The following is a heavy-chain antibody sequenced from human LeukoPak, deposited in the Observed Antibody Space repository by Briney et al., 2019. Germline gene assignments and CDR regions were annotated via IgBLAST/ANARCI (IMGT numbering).Heavy chain of an antibody. CDR2: IISSSRSYM. CDR3: ARDFGSNGDFHAFDI. J-gene: IGHJ3*02. CDR1: GFTFISHS. D-gene: IGHD4-17*01. Sequence: GGSLRLSCAASGFTFISHSMNWVRQAPGKGLEWVSSIISSSRSYMYYADSVKGRFTISRDNAKNSLFLQMNSLRAEDTAVYYCARDFGSNGDFHAFDIWGRGTMVTVSS. V-gene: IGHV3-21*01.